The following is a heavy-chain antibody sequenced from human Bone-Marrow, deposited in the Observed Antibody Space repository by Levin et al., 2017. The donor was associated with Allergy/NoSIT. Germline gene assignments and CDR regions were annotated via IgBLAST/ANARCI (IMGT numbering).Heavy chain of an antibody. Sequence: GGSLRLSCAASGFNFNNAWMNWVRQAPGKGLEWVGRVKSTGDGGTDYAAPVKGRFTISRDESKNMLYLQMNSLKNEDTAVYYCGKVREGSQGSLDIWGQGTMVTVSS. J-gene: IGHJ3*02. V-gene: IGHV3-15*01. CDR3: GKVREGSQGSLDI. D-gene: IGHD3-10*01. CDR1: GFNFNNAW. CDR2: VKSTGDGGT.